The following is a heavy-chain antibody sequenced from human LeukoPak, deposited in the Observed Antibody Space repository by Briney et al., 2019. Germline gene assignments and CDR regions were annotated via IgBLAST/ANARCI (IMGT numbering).Heavy chain of an antibody. Sequence: GGSLRLSCAASGFTFSSYAMNWVRQAPGKGLEWVSGISASGGSTYYADSVKGRFTISRDNSRSTLYLQLNSLRTEDTAVYYCAKASSYGSMSYDFDSWGQGTLVTVSS. D-gene: IGHD3-10*01. CDR1: GFTFSSYA. J-gene: IGHJ4*02. V-gene: IGHV3-23*01. CDR3: AKASSYGSMSYDFDS. CDR2: ISASGGST.